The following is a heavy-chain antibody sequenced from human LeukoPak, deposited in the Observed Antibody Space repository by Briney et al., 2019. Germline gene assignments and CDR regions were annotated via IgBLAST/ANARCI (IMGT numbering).Heavy chain of an antibody. CDR3: ARSSPKGYCSSTSCFDY. Sequence: SETLSLTCTVSGGSISSHYWSWIRQPPGKGLEWIGYIYYSGSTNYNPSLKSRVTISVNTSKNQFSLKLSSVTAADTAVYYCARSSPKGYCSSTSCFDYWGQGTLVTVSS. CDR2: IYYSGST. J-gene: IGHJ4*02. V-gene: IGHV4-59*11. D-gene: IGHD2-2*01. CDR1: GGSISSHY.